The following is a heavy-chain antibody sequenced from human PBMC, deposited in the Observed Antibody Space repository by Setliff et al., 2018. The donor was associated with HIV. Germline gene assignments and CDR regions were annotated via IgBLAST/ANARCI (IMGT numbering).Heavy chain of an antibody. V-gene: IGHV3-23*01. CDR3: AKRSSSDNSVPGNYFDY. J-gene: IGHJ4*02. D-gene: IGHD3-22*01. Sequence: PGGSLRLSCAASGFTFSSHAMSWVRQAPGKGLEWVSATSYGGGTTHYADSVRGRFTVSRANSKNTLYLQMNSLRAEDTAVYYCAKRSSSDNSVPGNYFDYWGQGTLVTVSS. CDR1: GFTFSSHA. CDR2: TSYGGGTT.